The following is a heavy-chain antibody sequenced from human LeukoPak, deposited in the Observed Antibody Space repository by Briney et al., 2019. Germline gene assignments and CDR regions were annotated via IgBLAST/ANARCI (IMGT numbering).Heavy chain of an antibody. Sequence: GGSLRLSCAASGFTFSSYGMHWVRQAPGKGLEWVAFIQYNGKNKYYVDSVKGRFTISRDNFKSTLFLQMNSLRVEDTALYYCAKDPPTRDYWGQGTLVTVSS. CDR1: GFTFSSYG. V-gene: IGHV3-30*02. CDR2: IQYNGKNK. J-gene: IGHJ4*02. CDR3: AKDPPTRDY.